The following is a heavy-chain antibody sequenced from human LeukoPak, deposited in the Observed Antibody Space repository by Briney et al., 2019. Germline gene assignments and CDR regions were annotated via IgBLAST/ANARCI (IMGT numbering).Heavy chain of an antibody. CDR1: GFTFSSYA. CDR2: ISGSGGST. CDR3: AKDCGGGFDDFWSGYSLGVAFDI. J-gene: IGHJ3*02. V-gene: IGHV3-23*01. Sequence: PGGSLRLSCAASGFTFSSYAMSWVRQAPGKGLEWVSAISGSGGSTYYADSVKGRFTISRDNSKNTLYLQMNSLRAEDTAVYYCAKDCGGGFDDFWSGYSLGVAFDIWGQGTMVTVSS. D-gene: IGHD3-3*01.